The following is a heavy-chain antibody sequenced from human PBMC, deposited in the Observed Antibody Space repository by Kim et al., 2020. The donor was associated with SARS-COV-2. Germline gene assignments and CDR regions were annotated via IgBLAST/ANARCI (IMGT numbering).Heavy chain of an antibody. CDR3: ARGWVVTAIQYYYYGMDV. D-gene: IGHD2-21*02. Sequence: SVKVSCKASGGTFSSYAISWVRQAPGQGLEWMGGIIPIFGTANYAQKFQGRVTITADESTSTAYMELSSLRSEDTAVYYCARGWVVTAIQYYYYGMDVWGQGTTVTVSS. CDR1: GGTFSSYA. J-gene: IGHJ6*02. CDR2: IIPIFGTA. V-gene: IGHV1-69*13.